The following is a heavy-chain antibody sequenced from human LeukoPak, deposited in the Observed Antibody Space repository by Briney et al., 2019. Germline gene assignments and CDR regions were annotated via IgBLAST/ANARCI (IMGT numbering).Heavy chain of an antibody. D-gene: IGHD6-13*01. CDR2: IYPGDSRI. CDR1: GYSFTGYW. Sequence: GESLKISCQGFGYSFTGYWIGWVRQMPGKGMEWMGVIYPGDSRIRYNPSFQGQVTISVDKSISTAYLQWVSLKASDTAMYYCACRDLTSTWSFPWGQGTLVTVSS. J-gene: IGHJ5*02. CDR3: ACRDLTSTWSFP. V-gene: IGHV5-51*01.